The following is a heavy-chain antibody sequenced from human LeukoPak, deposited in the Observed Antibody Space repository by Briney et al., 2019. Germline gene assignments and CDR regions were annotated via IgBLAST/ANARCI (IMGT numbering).Heavy chain of an antibody. V-gene: IGHV1-69*13. Sequence: GASVKVSCKASGYTFISFGISWVRQAPGQGLEWMGGIIPIFGTANYAQKFQGRVTITADESTSTAYMELSSLRSEDTAVYYCASGHSGWDQYYFDYWGQGTLVTVSS. J-gene: IGHJ4*02. CDR3: ASGHSGWDQYYFDY. CDR1: GYTFISFG. CDR2: IIPIFGTA. D-gene: IGHD6-19*01.